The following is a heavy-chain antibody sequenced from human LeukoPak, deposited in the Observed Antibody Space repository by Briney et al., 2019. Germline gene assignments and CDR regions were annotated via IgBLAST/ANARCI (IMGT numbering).Heavy chain of an antibody. V-gene: IGHV4-59*12. Sequence: SETLSLTCTVSGGSISIYYWSWIRQPPGKGLEWIGYIYYSGSTNYNPSLKSRVTISVDTSKNQFSLKLSSVTAADTAVYYCARIVVVVAARALFDYWGQGTLVTVSS. CDR1: GGSISIYY. CDR2: IYYSGST. CDR3: ARIVVVVAARALFDY. D-gene: IGHD2-15*01. J-gene: IGHJ4*02.